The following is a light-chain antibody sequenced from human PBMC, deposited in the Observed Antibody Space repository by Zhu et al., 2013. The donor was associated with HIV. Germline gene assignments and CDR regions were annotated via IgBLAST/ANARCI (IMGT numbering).Light chain of an antibody. J-gene: IGKJ2*02. CDR2: GAS. CDR3: QQYGGSPRT. Sequence: EAVLTQSPGTLSLSPGERATLSCKASQSIRNNYLAWYQQKPGQSPRLLIYGASSRASDTPDRFSGSGSATDLTLTISRLEPEDFAVYYCQQYGGSPRTFGQGTNLEIK. V-gene: IGKV3-20*01. CDR1: QSIRNNY.